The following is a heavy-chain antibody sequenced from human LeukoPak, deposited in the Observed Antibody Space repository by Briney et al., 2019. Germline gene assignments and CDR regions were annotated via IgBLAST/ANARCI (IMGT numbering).Heavy chain of an antibody. J-gene: IGHJ6*03. V-gene: IGHV4-34*01. D-gene: IGHD2-21*02. CDR3: ARSHCGGDCYSSRWQVLYGYYYYYMDV. Sequence: PSETLSLTCAVYGGSFRGFYWSWIRQSPGRGLEWLGEINHGGDSSYNPSLKSRLTFSVDMSKNQFSLKLRSLTAADTADYYCARSHCGGDCYSSRWQVLYGYYYYYMDVWGKGTTVTVSS. CDR1: GGSFRGFY. CDR2: INHGGDS.